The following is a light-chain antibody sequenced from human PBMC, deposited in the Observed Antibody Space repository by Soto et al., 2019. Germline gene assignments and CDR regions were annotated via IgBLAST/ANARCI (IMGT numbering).Light chain of an antibody. CDR3: QQYNNWPPIT. Sequence: EIVMTQSPATLSVSPGEGATLSCRASQSVNTNLAWYQQKPGQAPRLLIYGASTRATGIPGRFSGSGSGTEFTLAISSLQSEDFAVYYCQQYNNWPPITFGQGTRLEIK. CDR1: QSVNTN. CDR2: GAS. J-gene: IGKJ5*01. V-gene: IGKV3-15*01.